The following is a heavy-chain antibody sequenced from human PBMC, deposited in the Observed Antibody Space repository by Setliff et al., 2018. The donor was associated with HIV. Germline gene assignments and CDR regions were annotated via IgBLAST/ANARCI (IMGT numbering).Heavy chain of an antibody. J-gene: IGHJ4*02. CDR2: MYYRGTT. CDR3: VRQGLTMNRGVPAPILYYFDY. Sequence: SETLSLTCTVSGGSIISSSYYWGWIRQPPGKGLEWIWTMYYRGTTYNNPSLKSRVTFSADTSKNQFSLNLNSVTATDTAVYYCVRQGLTMNRGVPAPILYYFDYWGQGILVTVSS. CDR1: GGSIISSSYY. D-gene: IGHD3-10*01. V-gene: IGHV4-39*01.